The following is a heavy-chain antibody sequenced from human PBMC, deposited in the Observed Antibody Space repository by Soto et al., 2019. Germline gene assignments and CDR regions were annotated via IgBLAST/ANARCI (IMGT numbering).Heavy chain of an antibody. Sequence: ASVKVSCKASGDTFTDYYIHWVRQAPGQGLEWMGTVNPSGGHTTYAQHFLGRMTMTRDTSTSTLYMELTSLTSDDTAIYYCARGGHVVVVTAALDYWGQGTLLTVSS. CDR2: VNPSGGHT. J-gene: IGHJ4*02. V-gene: IGHV1-46*01. CDR1: GDTFTDYY. CDR3: ARGGHVVVVTAALDY. D-gene: IGHD2-21*02.